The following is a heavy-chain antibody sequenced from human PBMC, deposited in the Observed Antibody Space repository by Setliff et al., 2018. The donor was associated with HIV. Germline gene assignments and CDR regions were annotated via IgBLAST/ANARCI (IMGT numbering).Heavy chain of an antibody. D-gene: IGHD6-19*01. CDR2: IYYSEST. CDR3: ARDNSVGSGWRLDASDI. V-gene: IGHV4-39*07. CDR1: GGSISSDSYY. J-gene: IGHJ3*02. Sequence: TLSLTCTVSGGSISSDSYYWGWIRQPPGKGLEWIGSIYYSESTYYNPSLKSRVTISVDTSKNQFSLKLSSVTAADTAVYFCARDNSVGSGWRLDASDIWGQGTMVTVSS.